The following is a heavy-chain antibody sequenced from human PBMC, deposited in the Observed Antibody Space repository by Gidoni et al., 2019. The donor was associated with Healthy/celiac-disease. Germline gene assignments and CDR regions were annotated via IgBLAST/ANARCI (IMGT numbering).Heavy chain of an antibody. J-gene: IGHJ6*02. V-gene: IGHV3-21*01. Sequence: EVQLVESGGGLVKPGGSLRLSCAASGFTFSSYSMNWARQAPGKGLEWVSSISSSSSYIYYADSVKGRFTISRDNAKNSLYLQMNSLRAEDTAVYYCARVPSSIAAAGTGYYYGMDVWGQGTTVTVSS. CDR1: GFTFSSYS. CDR3: ARVPSSIAAAGTGYYYGMDV. CDR2: ISSSSSYI. D-gene: IGHD6-13*01.